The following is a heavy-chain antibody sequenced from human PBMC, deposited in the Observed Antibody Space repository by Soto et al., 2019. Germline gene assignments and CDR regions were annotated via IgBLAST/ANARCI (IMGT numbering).Heavy chain of an antibody. CDR1: GFTFSNYA. V-gene: IGHV3-30-3*01. D-gene: IGHD3-10*01. J-gene: IGHJ5*02. CDR3: ARDVLPMVPRGGGWFDP. Sequence: QVQLVESGGGVVQPGGSLRLSCAASGFTFSNYAIHWVRQAPGKGLEWVAVISYDGSQEYYADSVKGRFTISRDNSKNTLYLQMNSLRAEDTAVYYCARDVLPMVPRGGGWFDPWGQGTLVTVSS. CDR2: ISYDGSQE.